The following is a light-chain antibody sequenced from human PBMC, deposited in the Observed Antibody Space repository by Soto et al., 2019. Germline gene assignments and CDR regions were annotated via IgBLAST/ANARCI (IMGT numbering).Light chain of an antibody. J-gene: IGLJ2*01. V-gene: IGLV2-14*01. CDR2: DVD. CDR3: SSYTRSRALV. CDR1: SSDVGGYNY. Sequence: QSVLTQPASVSRSPGQSITISCTGTSSDVGGYNYVSWYQQHPGKAPKLIIYDVDNRPSGVSNRFSGSKSGNTASLTISGLQAEDEADYYCSSYTRSRALVFGGGTKLTVL.